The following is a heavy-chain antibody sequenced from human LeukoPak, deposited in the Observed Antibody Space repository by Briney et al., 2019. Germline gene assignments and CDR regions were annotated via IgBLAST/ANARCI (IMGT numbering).Heavy chain of an antibody. CDR2: IYHSGST. CDR1: GYSISSGYY. V-gene: IGHV4-38-2*02. Sequence: KTSETLSLTCTVSGYSISSGYYWGWIRQPPGKGLEWIGSIYHSGSTYYNPSLKSRVTISVDTSKNQFSLKLSSVTAADTAVYYCARDRGGKFDPWGQGTLVTVSS. CDR3: ARDRGGKFDP. D-gene: IGHD3-16*01. J-gene: IGHJ5*02.